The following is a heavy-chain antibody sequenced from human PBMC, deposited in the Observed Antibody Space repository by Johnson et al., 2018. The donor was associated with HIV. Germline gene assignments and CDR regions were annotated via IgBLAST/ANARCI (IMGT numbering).Heavy chain of an antibody. D-gene: IGHD6-19*01. CDR2: ISRKSDKI. V-gene: IGHV3-9*01. Sequence: VQLVESGGALVQPGRSLRLSCSASGFTFDDYAMHWVRQAPGKGLEWVSGISRKSDKIGYADSVQGRFSLSRDNAKNSLYLQMDSLRDEDTAFYYCAKEIVRYSIDWDVFDIWGQGTMVIVSS. J-gene: IGHJ3*02. CDR1: GFTFDDYA. CDR3: AKEIVRYSIDWDVFDI.